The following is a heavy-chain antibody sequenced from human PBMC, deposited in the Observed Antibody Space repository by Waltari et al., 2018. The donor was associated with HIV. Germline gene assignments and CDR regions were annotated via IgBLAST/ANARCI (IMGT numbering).Heavy chain of an antibody. V-gene: IGHV3-43*01. CDR3: AKDGAVAGTEYFQH. D-gene: IGHD6-19*01. CDR2: ISWDGGST. J-gene: IGHJ1*01. Sequence: EVQLVESGGVVVQPGGSLRLSCAASGFTFDAYTMPWVRQAPGKGLEWVSLISWDGGSTYYADSVKGRFTISRDNSKNSLYLQMNSLRTEDTALYYCAKDGAVAGTEYFQHWGQGTLVTVSS. CDR1: GFTFDAYT.